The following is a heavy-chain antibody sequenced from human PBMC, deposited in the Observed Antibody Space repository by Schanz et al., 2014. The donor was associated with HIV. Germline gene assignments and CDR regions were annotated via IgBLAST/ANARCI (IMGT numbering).Heavy chain of an antibody. D-gene: IGHD2-2*01. Sequence: QVQLVQSGAEVQKPGASVKVSCKASGYSFTLSYINFFLPSPFQGLEWMGWVNPNSGVTEDAQKFQGRVTMTRDTSISTAYMEVSRLRSDDTAVYYCARDRGSISWMGRAFDIWGQGTMVTVSS. CDR1: GYSFTLSY. CDR3: ARDRGSISWMGRAFDI. J-gene: IGHJ3*02. CDR2: VNPNSGVT. V-gene: IGHV1-2*02.